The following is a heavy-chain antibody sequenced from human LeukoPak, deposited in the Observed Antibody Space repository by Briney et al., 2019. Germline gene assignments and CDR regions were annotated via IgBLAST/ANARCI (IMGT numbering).Heavy chain of an antibody. J-gene: IGHJ5*02. CDR3: ARGLAARPDYNWFDP. CDR1: GGSISSSSYY. CDR2: IYYSGST. D-gene: IGHD6-6*01. Sequence: PSETLSLTCTVSGGSISSSSYYWGWIRQPPGKGLEWIGSIYYSGSTYYNPSLKSRVTISVDTSKNQFSLKLSSVTAADTAVYYCARGLAARPDYNWFDPWGQGTLVTVSS. V-gene: IGHV4-39*07.